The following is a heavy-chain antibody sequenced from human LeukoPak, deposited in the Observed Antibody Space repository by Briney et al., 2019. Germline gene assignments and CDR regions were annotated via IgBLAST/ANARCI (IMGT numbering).Heavy chain of an antibody. V-gene: IGHV3-49*04. D-gene: IGHD3-22*01. CDR2: IRSKAYGGTT. CDR3: TRSGVIRYYFDY. Sequence: PGGSLRLSCTASGFTFGDYAMSWVRQAPGKGLEWVGFIRSKAYGGTTEYAASVKGRFTISRDDSKSIAYLQMNSLKTEDTAMYYCTRSGVIRYYFDYWGQGTLVTVSS. CDR1: GFTFGDYA. J-gene: IGHJ4*02.